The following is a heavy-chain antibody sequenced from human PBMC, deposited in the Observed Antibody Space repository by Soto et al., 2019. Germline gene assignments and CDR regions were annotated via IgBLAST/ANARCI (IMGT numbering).Heavy chain of an antibody. CDR1: GGSISGSY. CDR2: VYYTGST. Sequence: SETLSLTCSVSGGSISGSYWSWIRQSPGKGLEWLGYVYYTGSTNYSPSLRSRVSISVDTSKNEFSLRLSSVAAADTAVYFCARSVAVPGAHIDYWGQGTQVTVSS. J-gene: IGHJ4*02. V-gene: IGHV4-59*01. D-gene: IGHD6-19*01. CDR3: ARSVAVPGAHIDY.